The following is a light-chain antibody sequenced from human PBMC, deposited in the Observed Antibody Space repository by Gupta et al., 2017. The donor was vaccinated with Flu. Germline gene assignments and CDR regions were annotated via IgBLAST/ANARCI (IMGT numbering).Light chain of an antibody. J-gene: IGLJ3*02. CDR1: GGHSSHA. CDR2: INGDGSH. Sequence: QPVLTQSPSASASLGASVKLTCTLSGGHSSHAIAWHQQLPQKGPRFLMRINGDGSHNKGDGIPDRFAGSSSGPERYLTISSLQSGDEADYYCQTWANGVWVFGGWTKLSVL. V-gene: IGLV4-69*01. CDR3: QTWANGVWV.